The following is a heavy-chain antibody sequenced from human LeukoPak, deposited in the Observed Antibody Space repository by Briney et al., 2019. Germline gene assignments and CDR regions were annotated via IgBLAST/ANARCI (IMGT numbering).Heavy chain of an antibody. V-gene: IGHV3-23*01. CDR3: AKFPITLGELSPGNY. D-gene: IGHD3-16*02. CDR1: GITFNIYS. Sequence: GGSLRLSCVASGITFNIYSMAWLRQAPGKGLEWVSAVGGSGAGTHYADSVKGRFTISRDNSKNTLYLQMNSLRAEDTAVYYCAKFPITLGELSPGNYWGQGTLVTVSS. J-gene: IGHJ4*02. CDR2: VGGSGAGT.